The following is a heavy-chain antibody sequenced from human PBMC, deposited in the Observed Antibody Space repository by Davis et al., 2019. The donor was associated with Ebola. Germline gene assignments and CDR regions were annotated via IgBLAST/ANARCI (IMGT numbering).Heavy chain of an antibody. V-gene: IGHV1-3*01. D-gene: IGHD2-15*01. J-gene: IGHJ4*02. CDR1: GYTFTSYA. Sequence: AASVKVSCKASGYTFTSYAMHWVRQAPGQRLEWMGWINAGNGNTKYSQKFHGRVTITAVESTRTAYMELNGLRSEDTAVYYCAHLGPQRYCSGGGCHGYLDYWGQGTLVTVSS. CDR3: AHLGPQRYCSGGGCHGYLDY. CDR2: INAGNGNT.